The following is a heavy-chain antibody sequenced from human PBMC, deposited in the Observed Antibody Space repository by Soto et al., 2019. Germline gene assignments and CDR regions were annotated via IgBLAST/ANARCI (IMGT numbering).Heavy chain of an antibody. D-gene: IGHD3-22*01. V-gene: IGHV4-59*01. CDR1: GGSISSYY. J-gene: IGHJ4*02. CDR3: ASDMTRYYDSSGYTL. CDR2: IYYSGST. Sequence: PSETLSLTCTVSGGSISSYYWSWIRQPPGKGLEWIGYIYYSGSTNYNPSLKSRVTISVDTSKNQFSLKLSSVTAADTAVYYCASDMTRYYDSSGYTLWGQGTLVTVSS.